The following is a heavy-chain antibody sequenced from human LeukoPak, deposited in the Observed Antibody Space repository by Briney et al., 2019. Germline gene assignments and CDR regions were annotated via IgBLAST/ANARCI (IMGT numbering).Heavy chain of an antibody. V-gene: IGHV1-18*01. CDR2: ISTYYGNT. J-gene: IGHJ4*02. CDR3: ARVYSTNYYGSGDRPFLFDY. Sequence: ASVKVSCKASGYTFTSYGFSWVRQAPGQGLEWMGWISTYYGNTNYAQRLQDRVTMTTDTSTSTAYMELTSLRSDDTAVYYCARVYSTNYYGSGDRPFLFDYWGQGTVVTVSS. CDR1: GYTFTSYG. D-gene: IGHD3-10*01.